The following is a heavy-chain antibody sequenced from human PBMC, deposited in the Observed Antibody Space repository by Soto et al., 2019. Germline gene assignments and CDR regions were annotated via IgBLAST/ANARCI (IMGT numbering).Heavy chain of an antibody. Sequence: SQTLSLTCAISGDSVSSNSAAWNWIRQSPSRGLEWLGRTYYRSKWYNDYAVSVKSRITINPDTSKNQFSLQLNSVTPEDTAVYYCARDLVDYGGNSDWFDPWGQGTLVTVSS. CDR3: ARDLVDYGGNSDWFDP. CDR2: TYYRSKWYN. CDR1: GDSVSSNSAA. J-gene: IGHJ5*02. V-gene: IGHV6-1*01. D-gene: IGHD4-17*01.